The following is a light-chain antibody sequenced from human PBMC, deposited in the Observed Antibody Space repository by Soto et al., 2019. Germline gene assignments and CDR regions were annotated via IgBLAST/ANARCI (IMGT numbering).Light chain of an antibody. CDR3: QHYRTS. J-gene: IGKJ4*01. Sequence: EIVLTQSPGTLSLSPGERATLSCRASQSVSSSYLAWYQQKPGQPPRLLIYGASSRATGIPDRFSGSGSGXXXXXXXXXXXPEDFAVYYCQHYRTSFGGGTKVEIK. V-gene: IGKV3-20*01. CDR2: GAS. CDR1: QSVSSSY.